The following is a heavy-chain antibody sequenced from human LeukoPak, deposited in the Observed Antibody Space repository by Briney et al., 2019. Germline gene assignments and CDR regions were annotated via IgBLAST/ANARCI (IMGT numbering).Heavy chain of an antibody. CDR3: ARVAFSKYHYYMDV. Sequence: ASVKVSCKASGYTFTGYYMHWVRQAPGQGLEWIGWISAYDGNTNYAERLQGRVTVTRDTSASTAYVELRSLRSDDTAVYYCARVAFSKYHYYMDVWGKGTKVTVSS. CDR1: GYTFTGYY. D-gene: IGHD4-11*01. CDR2: ISAYDGNT. J-gene: IGHJ6*03. V-gene: IGHV1-18*04.